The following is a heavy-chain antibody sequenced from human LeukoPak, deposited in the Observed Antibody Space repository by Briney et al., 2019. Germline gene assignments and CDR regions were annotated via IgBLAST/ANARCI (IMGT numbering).Heavy chain of an antibody. V-gene: IGHV3-21*01. CDR1: GFTFSTYI. CDR3: AGDHPTYSSGRPFDY. D-gene: IGHD6-19*01. J-gene: IGHJ4*02. Sequence: GGSLRLSCAASGFTFSTYIMNWVRQAPGKGLEWVSSISSSNNYIYYTDSVKGRFTISRDNAKNSLYLQMNSLRAEGTAVYYCAGDHPTYSSGRPFDYWGQGTLVTVSS. CDR2: ISSSNNYI.